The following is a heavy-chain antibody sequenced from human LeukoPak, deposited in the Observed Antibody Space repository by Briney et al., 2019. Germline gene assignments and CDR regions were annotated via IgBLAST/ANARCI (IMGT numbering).Heavy chain of an antibody. Sequence: GGSLRLSCAASGFTFSSYSMKWVRQAPGKGLEWVSSISSSSSYIYYADSVKGRFTISRDNAKNSLYLQMNSLRAEDTAVYYCARGGIAAAPYWGQGTLVTVSS. D-gene: IGHD6-13*01. CDR3: ARGGIAAAPY. CDR1: GFTFSSYS. J-gene: IGHJ4*02. CDR2: ISSSSSYI. V-gene: IGHV3-21*01.